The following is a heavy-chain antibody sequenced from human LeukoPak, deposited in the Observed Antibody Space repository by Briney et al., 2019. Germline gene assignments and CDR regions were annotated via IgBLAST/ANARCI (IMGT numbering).Heavy chain of an antibody. V-gene: IGHV1-18*01. CDR3: ARDLKITIFGVLPWDYFDY. J-gene: IGHJ4*02. CDR1: GYTFTNYS. Sequence: GASVKVSCKASGYTFTNYSISWVQQAPGQGLEWMGWIGAYNGNTNYAQKLQGRVTMTTDTSTSTAYMELRSLRSDDTALYYCARDLKITIFGVLPWDYFDYWGQGTLVTVSS. D-gene: IGHD3-3*01. CDR2: IGAYNGNT.